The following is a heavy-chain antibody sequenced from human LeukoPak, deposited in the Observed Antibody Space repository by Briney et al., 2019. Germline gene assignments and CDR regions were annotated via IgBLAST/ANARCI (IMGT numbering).Heavy chain of an antibody. D-gene: IGHD2-15*01. CDR2: IWYDGSNK. Sequence: GGSLGLSCAASGFTFSSYGMHWVRQAPGKGLEWVAVIWYDGSNKYYADSVKGRFTISRDNSKNTLYLQMNSLRAEDTAVYYCAGPQTSGWWGFDYWGQGTLVTVSS. V-gene: IGHV3-33*01. CDR1: GFTFSSYG. CDR3: AGPQTSGWWGFDY. J-gene: IGHJ4*02.